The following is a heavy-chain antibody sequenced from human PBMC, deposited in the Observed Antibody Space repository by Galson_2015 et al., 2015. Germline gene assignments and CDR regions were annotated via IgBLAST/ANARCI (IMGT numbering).Heavy chain of an antibody. Sequence: SLRLSCAASGFTFSSYSMNWVRQAPGKGLEWVSSISSSSSYINYADSVKGRFTISRDNAKNSLYLQMNSLRAEDTAVYYCARTYSGYDYGYWGQGTLVTVSS. D-gene: IGHD5-12*01. CDR3: ARTYSGYDYGY. CDR2: ISSSSSYI. J-gene: IGHJ4*02. V-gene: IGHV3-21*01. CDR1: GFTFSSYS.